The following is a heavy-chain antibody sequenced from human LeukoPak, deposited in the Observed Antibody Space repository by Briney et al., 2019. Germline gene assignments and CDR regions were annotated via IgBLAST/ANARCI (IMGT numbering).Heavy chain of an antibody. J-gene: IGHJ4*02. CDR1: GFTFSAYW. CDR3: AGGGSYLGYYFDY. Sequence: GGSLRLSCAASGFTFSAYWMSWVRQAPGKGLEWVSSISSSSSYIYYADSVKGRFTISRDNAKNSLYLQMNSLRAEDTAVYYCAGGGSYLGYYFDYWGQGTLVTVSS. CDR2: ISSSSSYI. V-gene: IGHV3-21*01. D-gene: IGHD1-26*01.